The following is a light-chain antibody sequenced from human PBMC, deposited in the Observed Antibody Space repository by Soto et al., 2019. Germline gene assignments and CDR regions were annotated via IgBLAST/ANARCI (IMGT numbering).Light chain of an antibody. CDR2: EVS. CDR1: SSDIGAYNY. CDR3: SSYTSSGTL. V-gene: IGLV2-14*01. Sequence: QSALTQPASVSGSPGQSITISCTGTSSDIGAYNYVSWYQQHPGKAPKLMVYEVSYRPSGVSNRFSGSKSGNTASLTISGLQAEDEGDYYCSSYTSSGTLFGGGTKLTVL. J-gene: IGLJ2*01.